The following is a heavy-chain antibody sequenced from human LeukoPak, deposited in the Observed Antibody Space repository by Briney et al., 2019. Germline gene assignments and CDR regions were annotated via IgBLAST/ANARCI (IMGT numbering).Heavy chain of an antibody. Sequence: SETLSLTCTVSGGSISSSAYSWGWIRQPPGKGFDWIGNIYDNGNTYYNPSLKSRVTISVDTSKNQFSLQLNSVTAADTAVYYCARQYGPGYSSTLYFDYWGQGTLVTVSS. J-gene: IGHJ4*02. D-gene: IGHD6-13*01. CDR1: GGSISSSAYS. CDR2: IYDNGNT. CDR3: ARQYGPGYSSTLYFDY. V-gene: IGHV4-39*01.